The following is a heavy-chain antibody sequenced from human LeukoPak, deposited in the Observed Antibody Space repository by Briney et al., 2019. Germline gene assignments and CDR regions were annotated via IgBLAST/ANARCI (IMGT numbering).Heavy chain of an antibody. Sequence: SVKVSCKASGGTFSSYAISWVRQAPGQGLEWMGGIIPIFGTANYAQKFQGRVTITTDESTSIAYMELSSLRSEDTAVYYCARGGVSSSWSYNWFDPWGQGTLVTVSS. J-gene: IGHJ5*02. V-gene: IGHV1-69*05. CDR2: IIPIFGTA. D-gene: IGHD6-13*01. CDR3: ARGGVSSSWSYNWFDP. CDR1: GGTFSSYA.